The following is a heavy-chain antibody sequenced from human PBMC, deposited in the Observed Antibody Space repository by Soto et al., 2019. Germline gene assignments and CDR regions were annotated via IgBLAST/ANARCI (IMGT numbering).Heavy chain of an antibody. Sequence: GGSLRLSCTASGFTFGDYAMSWVRQAPGKGLEWVGFIRSKAYGGTTEYAASVKGRFTISRDDSKSIAYLQMNSLKTEDTAVYYCTRGAEVYYYDSSGRYYYYGMDVWGQGTTVTVSS. J-gene: IGHJ6*02. CDR3: TRGAEVYYYDSSGRYYYYGMDV. V-gene: IGHV3-49*04. CDR1: GFTFGDYA. CDR2: IRSKAYGGTT. D-gene: IGHD3-22*01.